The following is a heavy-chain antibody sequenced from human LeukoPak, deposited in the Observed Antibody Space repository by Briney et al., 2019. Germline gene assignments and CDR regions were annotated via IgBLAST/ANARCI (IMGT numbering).Heavy chain of an antibody. J-gene: IGHJ4*02. CDR2: ISGSGGST. Sequence: GGSLRLSCAASGFTFSTYWMSWARQAPGKGLEWVSAISGSGGSTYYADSVKGRFTISRDNSKNTLYLQMNSLGADDTAVYYCAKGNWRYFDYWGQGTLVTVSS. CDR3: AKGNWRYFDY. V-gene: IGHV3-23*01. D-gene: IGHD1-1*01. CDR1: GFTFSTYW.